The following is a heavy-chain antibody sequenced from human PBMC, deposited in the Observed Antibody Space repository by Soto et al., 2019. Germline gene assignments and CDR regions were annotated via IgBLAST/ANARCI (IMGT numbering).Heavy chain of an antibody. Sequence: GASVTVSCQASGYTFTSYDINWVRQATGQGLEWMGWMNPNSGNTGYAQKFQGRVTMTRNTSISTAYMELSSLRSEDTAVYYCARGKSYDFWSGYYREYYYYYYMDVWGKGTTVTVSS. D-gene: IGHD3-3*01. CDR1: GYTFTSYD. CDR2: MNPNSGNT. J-gene: IGHJ6*03. V-gene: IGHV1-8*01. CDR3: ARGKSYDFWSGYYREYYYYYYMDV.